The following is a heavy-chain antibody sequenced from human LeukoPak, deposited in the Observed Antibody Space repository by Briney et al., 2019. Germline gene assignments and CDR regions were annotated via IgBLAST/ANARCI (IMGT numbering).Heavy chain of an antibody. CDR3: ARGAPYYDILTAHYYFDY. CDR1: GYTFTSYG. J-gene: IGHJ4*02. Sequence: VASVKVSCKASGYTFTSYGISWVRQAPGQGLEWMGWISAYNGNTNYAQKLQGRVTMTTDTSTSTAYMELRSLRSDDTAVYYCARGAPYYDILTAHYYFDYWGQGTLVTVSS. V-gene: IGHV1-18*01. D-gene: IGHD3-9*01. CDR2: ISAYNGNT.